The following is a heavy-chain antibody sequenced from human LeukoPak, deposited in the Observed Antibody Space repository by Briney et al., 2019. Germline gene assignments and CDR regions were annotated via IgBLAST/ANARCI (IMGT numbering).Heavy chain of an antibody. V-gene: IGHV3-23*01. J-gene: IGHJ4*02. CDR3: AKGVGVTSGYYYFNS. D-gene: IGHD1-26*01. CDR1: GFTFSSYW. CDR2: ISGSGDST. Sequence: PGGSLRLSCAASGFTFSSYWMSWVRQAPGKGLEWVSAISGSGDSTYYADSVKGRFTISRDNSKNTLYVQMNSLRAEDTAVYYCAKGVGVTSGYYYFNSWGQGTLVTVSS.